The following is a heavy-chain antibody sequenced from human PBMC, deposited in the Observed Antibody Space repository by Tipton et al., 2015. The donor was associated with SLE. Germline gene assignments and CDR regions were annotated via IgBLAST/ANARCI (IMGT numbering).Heavy chain of an antibody. Sequence: SLRLSCAVSGGSISSSNWWSWVRQPPGKGLEWIGEIYHSGSTNYNPSLKSRVTISVDKSKNQFSLKLSSVTAADTAVYYCARVWRQLANYFDYWGQGTLVTASS. V-gene: IGHV4-4*02. CDR1: GGSISSSNW. CDR3: ARVWRQLANYFDY. D-gene: IGHD6-6*01. J-gene: IGHJ4*02. CDR2: IYHSGST.